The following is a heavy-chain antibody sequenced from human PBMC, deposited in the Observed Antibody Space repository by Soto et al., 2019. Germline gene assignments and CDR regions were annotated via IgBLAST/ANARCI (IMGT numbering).Heavy chain of an antibody. J-gene: IGHJ3*02. D-gene: IGHD2-2*01. CDR2: IKTAGGDT. CDR3: ATAIADDAFDI. CDR1: GYVFTNYY. V-gene: IGHV1-46*01. Sequence: ASVKVSCKASGYVFTNYYIHWVRQAPGQGLEWMGIIKTAGGDTNYAQKFRGRVTMTRDTSTSTVYMELSSLTSEDTGVYYCATAIADDAFDIWGRGTMVTVSS.